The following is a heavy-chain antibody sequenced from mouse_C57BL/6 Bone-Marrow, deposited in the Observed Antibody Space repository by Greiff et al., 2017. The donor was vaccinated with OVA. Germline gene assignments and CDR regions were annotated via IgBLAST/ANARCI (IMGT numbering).Heavy chain of an antibody. CDR2: IHPNSGST. J-gene: IGHJ2*01. CDR3: ARKPTTGFDY. D-gene: IGHD1-1*01. V-gene: IGHV1-64*01. CDR1: GYTFTSYW. Sequence: QVQLQQSGAELVKPGASVKLSCKASGYTFTSYWMHWVKQRPGQGLEWIGMIHPNSGSTNYNEKFKSKATLTVDKSSSTAYMQLSSLTSEDSAVYYCARKPTTGFDYWGQGTTLTVSS.